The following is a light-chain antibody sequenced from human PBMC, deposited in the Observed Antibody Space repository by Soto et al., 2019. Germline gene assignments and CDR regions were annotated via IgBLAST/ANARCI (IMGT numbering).Light chain of an antibody. V-gene: IGKV3-11*01. CDR1: QSVSSY. J-gene: IGKJ3*01. CDR3: QQRSNWTPRFT. CDR2: DAS. Sequence: EIVLTQSPATLSLSPGERATLSCRASQSVSSYLAWSQQKPGQAPRLLIYDASNRATGIPARFSGSGPGTDFTLTISSLEPEDFAVYYCQQRSNWTPRFTFGPVTKVDIK.